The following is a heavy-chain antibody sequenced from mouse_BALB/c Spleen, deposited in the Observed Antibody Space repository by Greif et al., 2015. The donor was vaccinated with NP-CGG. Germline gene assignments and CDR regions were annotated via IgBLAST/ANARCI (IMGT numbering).Heavy chain of an antibody. J-gene: IGHJ4*01. CDR3: ARGYGVYYDYDGDAMDY. Sequence: VQLQQSGAELVRPGVSVKISCKGSGYTFTDYAMHWVKQSHAKSLEWIGVISTYYGDASYNQKFKGKATMTVDKSSSTAYMELARLTSEDSAIYYCARGYGVYYDYDGDAMDYWGQGTSVTVSS. CDR1: GYTFTDYA. V-gene: IGHV1S137*01. CDR2: ISTYYGDA. D-gene: IGHD2-4*01.